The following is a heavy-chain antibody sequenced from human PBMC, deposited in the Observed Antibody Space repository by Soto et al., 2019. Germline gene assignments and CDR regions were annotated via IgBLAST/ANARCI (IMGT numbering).Heavy chain of an antibody. J-gene: IGHJ6*02. CDR2: IIPIFGTA. V-gene: IGHV1-69*06. D-gene: IGHD1-7*01. Sequence: SVKVSCKASGGTFSSYAISWVRQAPGQGLEWMGGIIPIFGTANYAQKFQGRVTITADKSTSTAYMELSSLRSEDTAVYYCARSFFRNWNYRFYYYYAMDLWGQGTTVTVSS. CDR3: ARSFFRNWNYRFYYYYAMDL. CDR1: GGTFSSYA.